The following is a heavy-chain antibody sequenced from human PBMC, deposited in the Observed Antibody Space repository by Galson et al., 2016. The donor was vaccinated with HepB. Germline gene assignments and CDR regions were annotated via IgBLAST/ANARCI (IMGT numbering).Heavy chain of an antibody. V-gene: IGHV4-39*01. CDR1: GVSIGSSSYF. J-gene: IGHJ3*02. D-gene: IGHD3-10*01. CDR3: ARPYYGAGSYVAFDI. Sequence: SETLSLTCTVSGVSIGSSSYFWGWVRQPPGKGLEWIGSIYYSGNSYYDPSLKRRVTISVDTPKNQFSLKLSSVTAADTAVYYCARPYYGAGSYVAFDIWGPGTMVTVSS. CDR2: IYYSGNS.